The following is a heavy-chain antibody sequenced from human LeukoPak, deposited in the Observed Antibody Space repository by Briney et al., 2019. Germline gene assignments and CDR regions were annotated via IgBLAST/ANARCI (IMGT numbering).Heavy chain of an antibody. CDR1: GYTFPSYF. CDR2: INPTGGST. V-gene: IGHV1-46*01. D-gene: IGHD6-6*01. CDR3: ARIAARHFDY. Sequence: ASVKVSCKASGYTFPSYFMHWVRQAPGQGLEWMGIINPTGGSTTYAQKFQGRVTMTRDTSTSTVYMELSSLRSDDTAVYYCARIAARHFDYWGQGTLVTVSS. J-gene: IGHJ4*02.